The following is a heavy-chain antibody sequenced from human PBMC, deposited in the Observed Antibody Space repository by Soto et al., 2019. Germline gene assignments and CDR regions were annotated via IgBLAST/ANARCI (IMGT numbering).Heavy chain of an antibody. V-gene: IGHV4-4*02. J-gene: IGHJ4*02. CDR3: ARGDYDRSGYSLDY. Sequence: QVQLQESGPGLVKPSGTLSLTCAVSGGSISSSNWWSWVRQPPGKGLEWIGEIYHSGSTNYNPSLKSRVSVSVDESTNQCSLGLSSVTAADTAVYYCARGDYDRSGYSLDYWGQGTLVTVSS. CDR2: IYHSGST. CDR1: GGSISSSNW. D-gene: IGHD3-22*01.